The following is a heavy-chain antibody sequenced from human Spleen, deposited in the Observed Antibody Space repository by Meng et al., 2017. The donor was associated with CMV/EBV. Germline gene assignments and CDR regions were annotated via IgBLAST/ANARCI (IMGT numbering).Heavy chain of an antibody. V-gene: IGHV3-23*01. CDR1: GFIFNKYA. J-gene: IGHJ5*02. Sequence: GGSLRLSCAASGFIFNKYAMTWIRQAPGKGLEWVTTINDGGGTTYYADSVKGRFTISRDNSKSTLYLQMNSLRAEDTALYYCTKGDYCSSTNCYHRWGQGTLVTVSS. CDR2: INDGGGTT. CDR3: TKGDYCSSTNCYHR. D-gene: IGHD2-2*01.